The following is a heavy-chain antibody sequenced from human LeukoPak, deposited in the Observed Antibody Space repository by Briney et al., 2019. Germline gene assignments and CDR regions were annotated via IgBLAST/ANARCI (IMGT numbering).Heavy chain of an antibody. CDR3: ARLSDRDPLHWFDP. CDR1: GASISNNKDF. D-gene: IGHD3-10*01. Sequence: PSETLSLTCAVSGASISNNKDFWAWIRQPPGKGLEWIGTVYYIGTTFYNPSLKSRLTLSVDTSKNQFSLKLGSVTAADTSVYYCARLSDRDPLHWFDPWGQGILVTVSS. J-gene: IGHJ5*02. V-gene: IGHV4-39*01. CDR2: VYYIGTT.